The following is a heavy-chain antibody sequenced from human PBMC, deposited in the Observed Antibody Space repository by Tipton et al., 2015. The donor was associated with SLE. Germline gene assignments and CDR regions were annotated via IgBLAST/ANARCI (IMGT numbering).Heavy chain of an antibody. CDR3: ARGGASSKWLDP. J-gene: IGHJ5*02. V-gene: IGHV4-59*01. D-gene: IGHD6-6*01. CDR2: IHSSGST. Sequence: TLSLTCTVSGGAINNLYWSWIRQPPGKGLEWIGFIHSSGSTKYNPSLTSRISISLDTSKNQFSLKLTSVTAADTAVYYCARGGASSKWLDPWGQGILVTVSS. CDR1: GGAINNLY.